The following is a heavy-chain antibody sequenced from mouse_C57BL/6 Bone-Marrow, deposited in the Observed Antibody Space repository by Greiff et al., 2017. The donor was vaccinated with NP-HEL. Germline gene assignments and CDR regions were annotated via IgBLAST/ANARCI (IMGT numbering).Heavy chain of an antibody. CDR3: APGGYDGGGAMDY. V-gene: IGHV2-2*01. CDR2: LWSGGIT. CDR1: GFSLTSYG. Sequence: VKLQESGPGLVQPSQSLSITCTVSGFSLTSYGVPWVRQSPGKGLAWLVVLWSGGITDSSAAFISRLCISKDNSKSQIFFKMNSLQADDTAIYDCAPGGYDGGGAMDYWGQGTSVTVSS. J-gene: IGHJ4*01. D-gene: IGHD2-2*01.